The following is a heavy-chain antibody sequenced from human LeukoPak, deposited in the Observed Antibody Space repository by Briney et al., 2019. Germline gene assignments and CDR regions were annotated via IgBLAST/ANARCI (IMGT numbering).Heavy chain of an antibody. J-gene: IGHJ4*02. Sequence: SETLSLTCAVYGGSFSGYYWSWIRQPPGKGLEWIGEINHSGSTNYNPSLKSRVTISVDTSKNQFSLKLSSVTAADTAVYYCARDRSSGWFGYWGQGTLVTVSS. D-gene: IGHD6-19*01. CDR1: GGSFSGYY. CDR3: ARDRSSGWFGY. V-gene: IGHV4-34*01. CDR2: INHSGST.